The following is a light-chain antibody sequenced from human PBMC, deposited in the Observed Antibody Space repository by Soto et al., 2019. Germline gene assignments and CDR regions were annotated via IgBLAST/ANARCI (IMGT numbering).Light chain of an antibody. Sequence: QSALTQPASLSGSPGQSITISCTGTSSDIGAYDYVSWFQQHPGKAPKLMISEVNTRPAGVYNRFYGSKSGNTAYLTISGLQVEDEAEYFCVSFTTTXTHVFGTGTKVXV. V-gene: IGLV2-14*01. J-gene: IGLJ1*01. CDR2: EVN. CDR1: SSDIGAYDY. CDR3: VSFTTTXTHV.